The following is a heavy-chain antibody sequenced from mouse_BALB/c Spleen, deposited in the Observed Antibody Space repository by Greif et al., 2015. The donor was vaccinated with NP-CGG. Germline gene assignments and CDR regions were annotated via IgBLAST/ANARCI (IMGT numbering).Heavy chain of an antibody. D-gene: IGHD2-4*01. J-gene: IGHJ4*01. V-gene: IGHV5-17*02. CDR2: ISSGSSTI. CDR3: ARSTMITEAMDY. CDR1: GFTFSSFG. Sequence: EVQLVESGGGLVQPGGSRKLSCAASGFTFSSFGMHWVRQAPEKGLEWVAYISSGSSTIYYADTVKGRFTISRDNPKNTLFLQMTSLRSEDTAMYYCARSTMITEAMDYWGRGASVTVSS.